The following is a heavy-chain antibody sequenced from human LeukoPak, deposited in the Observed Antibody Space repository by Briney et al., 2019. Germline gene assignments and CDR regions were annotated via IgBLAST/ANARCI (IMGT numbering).Heavy chain of an antibody. D-gene: IGHD3-16*02. Sequence: SETLSLTCIVSAGSIGSYYWSWIRQPPGKGLEWIGYIYYSGRTNYNPSRKSRVTISVDTSKNQFALKLSSVTAADTAVYYCARHIGGRYYYYDMDVWGKGTTVTISS. CDR2: IYYSGRT. CDR1: AGSIGSYY. CDR3: ARHIGGRYYYYDMDV. J-gene: IGHJ6*03. V-gene: IGHV4-59*08.